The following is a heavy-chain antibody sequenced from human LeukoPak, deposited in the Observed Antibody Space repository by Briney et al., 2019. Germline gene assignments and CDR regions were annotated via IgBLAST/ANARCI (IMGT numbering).Heavy chain of an antibody. V-gene: IGHV1-2*02. CDR3: ARRALFGDSGYDYNWFDP. Sequence: GASVKVSCKASGYTFTGYYMHWVRQAPGQGLEWMGWINLKSGGTNSAEKFQVRVTMTRDTTTSTAYMELSRLRSDDTAVYYCARRALFGDSGYDYNWFDPWGQGTLVTVSS. CDR2: INLKSGGT. CDR1: GYTFTGYY. J-gene: IGHJ5*02. D-gene: IGHD5-12*01.